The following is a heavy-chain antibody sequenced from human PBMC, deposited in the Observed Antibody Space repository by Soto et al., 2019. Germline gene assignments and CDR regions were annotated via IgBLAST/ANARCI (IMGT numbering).Heavy chain of an antibody. Sequence: ASVKVSCKASGYTFTSYGISWVRQAPGQGLEWMGWISAYNGNTNYAQRLQGRVTMTTDTSTSTAYMELRSLRSDDTAVYYCARDRYDSSGYYYFYWGQGTLVTVSS. CDR3: ARDRYDSSGYYYFY. CDR1: GYTFTSYG. J-gene: IGHJ4*02. CDR2: ISAYNGNT. V-gene: IGHV1-18*01. D-gene: IGHD3-22*01.